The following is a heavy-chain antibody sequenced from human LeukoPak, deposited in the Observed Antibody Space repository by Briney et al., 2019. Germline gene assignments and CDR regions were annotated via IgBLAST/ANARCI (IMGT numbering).Heavy chain of an antibody. Sequence: PGGSLRLSCAASGFTFDDYAMHWVRQAPGKGLEWVSSISSSSSYISYADSVKGRFTISRDNAKNSLYLQMNSLRAEDTAVYYCARAERATYYFDFWGQGTLVTVSS. D-gene: IGHD5-24*01. J-gene: IGHJ4*02. CDR3: ARAERATYYFDF. CDR1: GFTFDDYA. CDR2: ISSSSSYI. V-gene: IGHV3-21*01.